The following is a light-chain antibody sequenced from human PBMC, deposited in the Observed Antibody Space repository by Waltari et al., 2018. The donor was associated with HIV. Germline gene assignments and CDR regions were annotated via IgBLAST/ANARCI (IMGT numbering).Light chain of an antibody. CDR1: QKIGSY. J-gene: IGKJ2*01. V-gene: IGKV3D-15*01. Sequence: VLLTQSPVTLSVSPGDRVTLSCGASQKIGSYLAWYQQKTAQSPMLLVYAAPIRAPGIPARCTGSGSGTDFNLIIDGLQPDGCAVYYCHQYNDWPKSTFGQGTKVEIK. CDR3: HQYNDWPKST. CDR2: AAP.